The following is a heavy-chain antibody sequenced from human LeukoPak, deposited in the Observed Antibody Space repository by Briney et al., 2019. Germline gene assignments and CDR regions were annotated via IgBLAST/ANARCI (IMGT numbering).Heavy chain of an antibody. CDR2: IYYSGST. Sequence: SGTLSLTCAVSGGSISSSYYWSWIRQPPGKGLEWIGYIYYSGSTNYNPSLKSRVTISVDTSKNQFSLKLSSVTAADTAVYYCASSDQLLYGKRWGQGTLVTVSS. J-gene: IGHJ4*02. CDR1: GGSISSSYY. V-gene: IGHV4-61*01. D-gene: IGHD2-2*02. CDR3: ASSDQLLYGKR.